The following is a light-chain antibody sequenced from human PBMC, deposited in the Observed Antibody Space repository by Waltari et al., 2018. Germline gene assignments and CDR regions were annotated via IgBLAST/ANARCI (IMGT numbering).Light chain of an antibody. CDR2: WAS. CDR1: QSVLYSSNNKIY. J-gene: IGKJ2*01. CDR3: QQYHTPPYT. V-gene: IGKV4-1*01. Sequence: DIVMTQSPDSLAVSLGERATINCKSSQSVLYSSNNKIYLAWYQQKPGQPPKLLIYWASTRESGVPDRFSGSGSGTDFTLTISSLQAEDVALYYCQQYHTPPYTFGQGTKLGIK.